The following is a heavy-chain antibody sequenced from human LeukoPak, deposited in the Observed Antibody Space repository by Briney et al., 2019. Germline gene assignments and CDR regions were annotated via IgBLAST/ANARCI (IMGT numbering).Heavy chain of an antibody. D-gene: IGHD2-21*01. Sequence: SETLSLTCTVSGGSISSYYWSWLRQPPGKGLEWIGYIYYSGSTNYNPSLKSRVTISVDTSKNQFSLKLSSVTAADTAVYYCARHAYGGPNYYGLDVWGQGTTVTVSS. CDR2: IYYSGST. CDR3: ARHAYGGPNYYGLDV. CDR1: GGSISSYY. J-gene: IGHJ6*02. V-gene: IGHV4-59*08.